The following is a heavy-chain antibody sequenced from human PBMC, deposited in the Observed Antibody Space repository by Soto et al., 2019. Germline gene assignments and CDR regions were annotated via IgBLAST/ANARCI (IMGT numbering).Heavy chain of an antibody. V-gene: IGHV4-61*01. CDR3: ARGPVVTPFVDY. Sequence: SETLSLTCTVSGGSVTSGNYYWSWIRQPPGKGLEWIGHIYYSGSTNYNPSLKSRVTISVDASKNQFSLKLSSVTAADTAIYYCARGPVVTPFVDYWGQGTLVTVS. CDR1: GGSVTSGNYY. D-gene: IGHD2-21*02. CDR2: IYYSGST. J-gene: IGHJ4*02.